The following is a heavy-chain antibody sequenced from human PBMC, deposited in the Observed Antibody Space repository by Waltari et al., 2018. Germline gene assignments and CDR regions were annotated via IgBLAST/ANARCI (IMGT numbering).Heavy chain of an antibody. D-gene: IGHD3-10*01. CDR3: ARDAGWGRMDV. Sequence: EMQLVESGGGLVQPGGSLRLPCGASGFTSSNSWMDWVRHAPGKGLVWVSLISSDTSKIAYADSVKGRFTISRDNAMNTLYLQMSSLRVEDTAVYYCARDAGWGRMDVWGQGTTVTVSS. V-gene: IGHV3-74*01. J-gene: IGHJ6*02. CDR1: GFTSSNSW. CDR2: ISSDTSKI.